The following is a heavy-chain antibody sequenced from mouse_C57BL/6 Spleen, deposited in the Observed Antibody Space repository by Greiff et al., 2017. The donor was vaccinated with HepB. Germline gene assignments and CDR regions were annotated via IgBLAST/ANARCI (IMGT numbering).Heavy chain of an antibody. CDR2: IYPRSGNT. CDR3: ARWGITTVDWYFDV. Sequence: QVQLQQSGAELARPGASVKLSCKASGYTFTSYGISWVKQRTGQGLEWIGEIYPRSGNTYYNEKFKGKATLTADKSSSTAYMELRSLTSEDSAVYFCARWGITTVDWYFDVWGTGTTVTVSS. CDR1: GYTFTSYG. J-gene: IGHJ1*03. V-gene: IGHV1-81*01. D-gene: IGHD1-1*01.